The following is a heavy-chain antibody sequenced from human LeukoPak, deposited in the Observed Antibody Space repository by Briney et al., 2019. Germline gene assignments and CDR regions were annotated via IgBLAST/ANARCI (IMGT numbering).Heavy chain of an antibody. J-gene: IGHJ4*02. CDR1: GFTFSSYA. CDR3: AKNSKYGVRGTCPGDY. D-gene: IGHD3-10*01. Sequence: PGGSLRLSCAASGFTFSSYAMSWVRQAPGKGLEWVSAISGSGDSTYYADSVKGRFTISRDNSKNTLYLQMNSLRAEDTAVYYCAKNSKYGVRGTCPGDYWGQGTLVIVSS. V-gene: IGHV3-23*01. CDR2: ISGSGDST.